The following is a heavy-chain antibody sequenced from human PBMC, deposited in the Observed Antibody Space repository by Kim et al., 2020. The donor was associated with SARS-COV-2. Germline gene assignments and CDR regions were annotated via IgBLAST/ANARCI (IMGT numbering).Heavy chain of an antibody. CDR2: ISGSGGST. V-gene: IGHV3-23*01. CDR3: AKAPSYRLLLPWFDP. CDR1: GFTFSSYA. D-gene: IGHD2-2*01. Sequence: GGSLRLSCAASGFTFSSYAMSWVRQAPGKGLEWVSAISGSGGSTYYADSVKGRFTISRDNSKNTLYLQMNSLRAEDTAVYYCAKAPSYRLLLPWFDPWGQGTLVTVSS. J-gene: IGHJ5*02.